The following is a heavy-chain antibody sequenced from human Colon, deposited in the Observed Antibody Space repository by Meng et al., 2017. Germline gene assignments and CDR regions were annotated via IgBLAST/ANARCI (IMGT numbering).Heavy chain of an antibody. Sequence: GESLKISCAASRFIFSSYAMSWVRQAPGRGLEWVSGISTNGGSTYYADSVKGRFTISRDNSKKTLSLQMNSLRADDTAVYYCAKVSTGSYYGYYFDYWGQGTRVT. CDR3: AKVSTGSYYGYYFDY. D-gene: IGHD1-26*01. V-gene: IGHV3-23*01. J-gene: IGHJ4*02. CDR1: RFIFSSYA. CDR2: ISTNGGST.